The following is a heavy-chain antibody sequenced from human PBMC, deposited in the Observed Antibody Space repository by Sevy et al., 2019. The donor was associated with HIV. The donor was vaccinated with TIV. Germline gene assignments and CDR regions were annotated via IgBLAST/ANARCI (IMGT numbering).Heavy chain of an antibody. CDR3: ARDRRVGYWYFDL. D-gene: IGHD1-26*01. J-gene: IGHJ2*01. V-gene: IGHV3-53*01. Sequence: WGSLRLSCAASGFTVSSNFMSWVRQAPGKGLEWVSVIYSGGSTYYADSVKGRFTISRDNSKNTLYLQMNSLRAEDTTVYYCARDRRVGYWYFDLWGRGTLVTVSS. CDR1: GFTVSSNF. CDR2: IYSGGST.